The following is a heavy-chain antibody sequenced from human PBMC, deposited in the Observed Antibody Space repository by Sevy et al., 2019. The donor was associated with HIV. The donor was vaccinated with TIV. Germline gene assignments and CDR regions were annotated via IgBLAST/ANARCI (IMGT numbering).Heavy chain of an antibody. V-gene: IGHV3-7*01. Sequence: GGSLRLSCAASGFTFRSHRMTWVRQAPGKGPEWVANINRDGSEKSYVDSVKGRFTISRDDAKNSLYLQMNSLKVEDTAMYYCASDYYWGQGTLVTVSS. J-gene: IGHJ4*02. CDR2: INRDGSEK. CDR3: ASDYY. CDR1: GFTFRSHR.